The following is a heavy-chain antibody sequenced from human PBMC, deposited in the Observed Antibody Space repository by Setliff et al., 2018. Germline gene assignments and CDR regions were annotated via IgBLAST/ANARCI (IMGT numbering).Heavy chain of an antibody. J-gene: IGHJ6*03. V-gene: IGHV4-4*08. CDR3: ARDPGNGHYMDV. Sequence: PSETLSLTCIVSGGSIGHYYWNWIRQPPGKGLEWIGYVYTSGSTNYNPPLKSRVTISVDTSKNQLSLRLTSVTAADTAVYYCARDPGNGHYMDVWGKGATVTVSS. CDR2: VYTSGST. CDR1: GGSIGHYY.